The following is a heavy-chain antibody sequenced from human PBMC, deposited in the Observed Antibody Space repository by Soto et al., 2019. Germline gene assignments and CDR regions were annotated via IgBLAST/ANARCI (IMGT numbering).Heavy chain of an antibody. CDR3: ATDATTLHYDFWSGPPPLDY. J-gene: IGHJ4*02. V-gene: IGHV1-24*01. CDR2: FDPEDGET. Sequence: ASVKVSCKVSGYTLTELSMHWVRQAPGKGLEWMGGFDPEDGETIYAQKFQGRVTMTEDTSTDTAYMELSSLRSEDTAVYYCATDATTLHYDFWSGPPPLDYWGQGTLVSVS. CDR1: GYTLTELS. D-gene: IGHD3-3*01.